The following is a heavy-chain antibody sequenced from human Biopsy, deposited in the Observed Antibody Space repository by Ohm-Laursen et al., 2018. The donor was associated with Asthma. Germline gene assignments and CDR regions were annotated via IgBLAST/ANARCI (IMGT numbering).Heavy chain of an antibody. J-gene: IGHJ3*01. Sequence: GASVKVSCKASGYNFISFAIHWGRQAPEQRLEWMGWVNTGNGDTKYSQKFQGRVTITRDTSASTAYMELRSLRSEDTATYYCARTYYDFLTGQVKDVFGVWGQGTMVTVSS. D-gene: IGHD3-9*01. CDR1: GYNFISFA. CDR2: VNTGNGDT. V-gene: IGHV1-3*04. CDR3: ARTYYDFLTGQVKDVFGV.